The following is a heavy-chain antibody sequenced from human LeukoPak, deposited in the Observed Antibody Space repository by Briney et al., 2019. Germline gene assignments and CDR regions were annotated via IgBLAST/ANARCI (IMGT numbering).Heavy chain of an antibody. CDR2: ISSGSTYI. V-gene: IGHV3-21*01. CDR1: GFSFSSYS. CDR3: AREISSSTSFDY. J-gene: IGHJ4*02. D-gene: IGHD2-2*01. Sequence: GGSLRLSCAASGFSFSSYSMNWVRQAPGKGLEWVSSISSGSTYIYYADSVKGRFTISRDNAKNSLYLQVSTLRAEDTAVYYCAREISSSTSFDYWGQGTLVTVSS.